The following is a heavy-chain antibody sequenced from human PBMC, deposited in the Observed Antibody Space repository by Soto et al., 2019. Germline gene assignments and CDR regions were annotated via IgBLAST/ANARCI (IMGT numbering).Heavy chain of an antibody. CDR3: ARQRDLGYCTNGVCYLYD. V-gene: IGHV4-39*01. Sequence: SETLSLTCTFSGCSISSSSYYWGWIRQPPGKGLEWIGSIYYSGSTYYHPSLKSRVTISVDTSKNKFSLKLSSVTAADTAVYYCARQRDLGYCTNGVCYLYDWGQGTLVTV. J-gene: IGHJ4*02. D-gene: IGHD2-8*01. CDR2: IYYSGST. CDR1: GCSISSSSYY.